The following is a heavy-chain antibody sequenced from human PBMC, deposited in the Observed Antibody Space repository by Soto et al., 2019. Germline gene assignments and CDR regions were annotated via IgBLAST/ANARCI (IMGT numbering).Heavy chain of an antibody. CDR1: GGSISSYY. CDR3: ARVPTYYDFWSGYYTSYYGMDV. CDR2: IYYSGST. V-gene: IGHV4-59*01. Sequence: SETLSLTCTVSGGSISSYYWSWIRQPPGKGLEWIGYIYYSGSTNYNPSLKSRVTISVDTSKNQFSLKLSSVTAADTAVYYCARVPTYYDFWSGYYTSYYGMDVWGQGTTVTVSS. J-gene: IGHJ6*02. D-gene: IGHD3-3*01.